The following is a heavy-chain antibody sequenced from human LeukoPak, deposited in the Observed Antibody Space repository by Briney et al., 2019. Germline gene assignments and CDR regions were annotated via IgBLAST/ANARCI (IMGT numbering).Heavy chain of an antibody. V-gene: IGHV1-46*01. Sequence: GASVKVSRKASGYTFTSYYMHWVRQAPGQGLEWMGIINRSGGSTSYAQKLQGRVTMTRDMSTSTVYMELSSLRSEDTAVYYCAREGRAVFDYWGQGTLVTVSS. CDR2: INRSGGST. J-gene: IGHJ4*02. CDR1: GYTFTSYY. CDR3: AREGRAVFDY.